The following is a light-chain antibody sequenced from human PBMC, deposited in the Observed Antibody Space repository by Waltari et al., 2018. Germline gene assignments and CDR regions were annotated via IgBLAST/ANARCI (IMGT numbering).Light chain of an antibody. CDR2: DTS. Sequence: DIVLTQSPAILSLSPGERASLSCRASQSVTNYLAWYQQKPGQAPSLPIYDTSNRATGIPARFSGSGFGTDFTLTISSLEPEDFAVYYCQQRRDWPLTFGGGTKVEIK. CDR1: QSVTNY. CDR3: QQRRDWPLT. V-gene: IGKV3-11*01. J-gene: IGKJ4*01.